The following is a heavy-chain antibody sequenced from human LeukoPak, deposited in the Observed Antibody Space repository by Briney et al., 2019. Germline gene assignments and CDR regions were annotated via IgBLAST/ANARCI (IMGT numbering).Heavy chain of an antibody. V-gene: IGHV4-4*07. CDR1: GGSISSYY. CDR2: IYTSGST. J-gene: IGHJ4*02. CDR3: ARENSGSYREFDY. Sequence: SETLSLTCTVSGGSISSYYWSWIRQPAGKGLEWIGRIYTSGSTNYNASLKGRVSMSVDTSKNQFSLKLSSVTAADTAVFYCARENSGSYREFDYWGQGTLVTVSS. D-gene: IGHD1-26*01.